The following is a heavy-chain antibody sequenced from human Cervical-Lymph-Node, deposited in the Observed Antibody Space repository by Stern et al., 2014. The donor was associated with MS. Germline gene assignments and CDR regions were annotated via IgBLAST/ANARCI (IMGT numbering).Heavy chain of an antibody. V-gene: IGHV3-33*01. CDR1: GFTFSTYG. J-gene: IGHJ4*02. Sequence: VQLVESGGGVVQPGRSLRLSCEASGFTFSTYGMHWVRQAPGKGLVWVAVIWYDGNNKYYADSVKGRFTVSRDNSKNTLYLQMNSLSAEDTAVYYCAGAYDSSGYYDYWGLGTLVTVSS. CDR2: IWYDGNNK. CDR3: AGAYDSSGYYDY. D-gene: IGHD3-22*01.